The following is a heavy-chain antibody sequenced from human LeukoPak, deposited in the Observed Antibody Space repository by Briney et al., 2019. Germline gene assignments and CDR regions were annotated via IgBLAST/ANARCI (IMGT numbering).Heavy chain of an antibody. CDR1: GFTFSSYA. CDR3: AKKVVVGATSPYSDFQD. V-gene: IGHV3-23*01. Sequence: GGSLRLSCVASGFTFSSYAMSWVRQSPGKGLEWVSAISGSGVTTHYAGSVKGRFSISRDNSKNTLYLQMNSLRAEDTALYYCAKKVVVGATSPYSDFQDWGQGTLVTVSS. D-gene: IGHD1-26*01. CDR2: ISGSGVTT. J-gene: IGHJ1*01.